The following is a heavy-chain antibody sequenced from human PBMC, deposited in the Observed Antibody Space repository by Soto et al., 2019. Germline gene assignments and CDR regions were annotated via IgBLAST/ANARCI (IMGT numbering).Heavy chain of an antibody. J-gene: IGHJ6*02. CDR2: ISPYTGNT. V-gene: IGHV1-18*01. CDR3: VMVDNYVTPTPQDV. D-gene: IGHD3-16*01. CDR1: GYIFVNYG. Sequence: QVQLVQSGDEVKKPGASVKVSCKASGYIFVNYGIAWVRQDPGQGLEWMGWISPYTGNTHSATKIQGRLTMTTETSTSTAYMVLGSLTSDDTAVYYCVMVDNYVTPTPQDVWGQGTTVTVSS.